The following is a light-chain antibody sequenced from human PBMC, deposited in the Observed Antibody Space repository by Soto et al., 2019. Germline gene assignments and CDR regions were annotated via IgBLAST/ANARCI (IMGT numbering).Light chain of an antibody. J-gene: IGKJ1*01. CDR3: QQYNNWRT. CDR1: QTVGSN. CDR2: GAS. Sequence: EVVMTQSPATLSVSPGERATLSCRASQTVGSNLAWYQQKPGQAPRLLIHGASTRATGIPARFSGSGSGTEFTLTISSLQSEDSAVYYCQQYNNWRTFGQGTKVEIQ. V-gene: IGKV3-15*01.